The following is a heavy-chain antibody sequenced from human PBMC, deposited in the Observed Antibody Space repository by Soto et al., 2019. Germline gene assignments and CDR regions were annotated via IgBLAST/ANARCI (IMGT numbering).Heavy chain of an antibody. V-gene: IGHV3-30*18. J-gene: IGHJ6*02. CDR3: AKDLLGPGRAYGMDV. Sequence: QVQLVESGGGVVQPGRSLRLSCAASGFTFSSYGMHWVRQAPGKGLEWVAVISYDGSNKYYADSVKGRFIISRDNSKNTLSLQMNSLRAEDTAVYYGAKDLLGPGRAYGMDVWGQGTTVTVSS. CDR1: GFTFSSYG. CDR2: ISYDGSNK. D-gene: IGHD7-27*01.